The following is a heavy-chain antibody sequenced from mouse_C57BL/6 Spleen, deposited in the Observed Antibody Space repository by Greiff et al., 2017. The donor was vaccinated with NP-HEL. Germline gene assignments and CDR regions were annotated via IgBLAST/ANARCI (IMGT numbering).Heavy chain of an antibody. V-gene: IGHV1-80*01. CDR2: IYPGDGDT. CDR1: GYAFSSSW. J-gene: IGHJ2*01. CDR3: AYYGSSYRGYYFDY. Sequence: QVQLKESGAELVKPGASVKISCKASGYAFSSSWMNWVKQRPGKGLEWIGQIYPGDGDTNYNGKFKGKATLTADKSSSTAYMQLSSLTSEDSAFYFCAYYGSSYRGYYFDYWGQGTTLTVSS. D-gene: IGHD1-1*01.